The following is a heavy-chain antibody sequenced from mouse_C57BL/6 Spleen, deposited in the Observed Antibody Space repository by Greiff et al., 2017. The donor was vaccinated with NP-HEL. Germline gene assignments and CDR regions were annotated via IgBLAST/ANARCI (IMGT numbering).Heavy chain of an antibody. D-gene: IGHD2-4*01. J-gene: IGHJ4*01. CDR1: GYSFTGYF. CDR2: INPYNGDT. Sequence: VHVKQSGPELVKPGASVKISCKASGYSFTGYFMNWVKQSHGKSLEWIGRINPYNGDTFYNQKFKGKATLTVDKSSSTAHMELLSLTSEDFAVYYCARREGYDYEASGYAMDYWGQGTSVTVSS. V-gene: IGHV1-37*01. CDR3: ARREGYDYEASGYAMDY.